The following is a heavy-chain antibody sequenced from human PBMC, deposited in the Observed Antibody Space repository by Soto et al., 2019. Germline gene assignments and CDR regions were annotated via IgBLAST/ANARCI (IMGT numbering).Heavy chain of an antibody. CDR1: GGSFSGYY. Sequence: QVQLQQWGAGLLKPSETLSLTCAVYGGSFSGYYWTWIRQPPVTGLEWIGEINHSGSNNYNPSLKSRVTISVDTATNLFSLKLTSVTAADTAVYYCARAKITGLFDYWGQGTLVTVSS. D-gene: IGHD2-8*02. CDR2: INHSGSN. CDR3: ARAKITGLFDY. J-gene: IGHJ4*02. V-gene: IGHV4-34*01.